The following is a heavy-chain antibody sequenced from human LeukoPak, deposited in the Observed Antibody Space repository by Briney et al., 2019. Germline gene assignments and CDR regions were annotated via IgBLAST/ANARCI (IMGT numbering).Heavy chain of an antibody. CDR2: IYYSGST. V-gene: IGHV4-59*01. J-gene: IGHJ4*02. D-gene: IGHD1/OR15-1a*01. Sequence: SETLSLTCAVFGGSFSDYYWSWIRQPPGKGLEWIGYIYYSGSTKYNPSLESRVTISVDTSRNQFSLKLNSVTAADTAVYYCVRIGTTATRFDYWGQGNLVTVSS. CDR3: VRIGTTATRFDY. CDR1: GGSFSDYY.